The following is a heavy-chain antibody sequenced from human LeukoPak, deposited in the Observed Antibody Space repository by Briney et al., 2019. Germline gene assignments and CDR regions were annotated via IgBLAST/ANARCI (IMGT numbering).Heavy chain of an antibody. CDR2: ISYGGST. CDR1: GGSISSYY. CDR3: ARARGSGYPDY. V-gene: IGHV4-59*01. D-gene: IGHD3-3*01. Sequence: SETLSLTCTVSGGSISSYYWSWIRQPPGKRLEWIGYISYGGSTNYNPSLKSRVTISVDTSKNQFSLKLSSVTAADTAVSYCARARGSGYPDYWGQGTLVTVSS. J-gene: IGHJ4*02.